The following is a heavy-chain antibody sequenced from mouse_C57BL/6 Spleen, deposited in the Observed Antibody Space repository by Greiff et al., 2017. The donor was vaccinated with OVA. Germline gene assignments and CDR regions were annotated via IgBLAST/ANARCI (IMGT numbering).Heavy chain of an antibody. CDR2: ISSGSSTI. CDR3: ARPGDGYYVPFAY. Sequence: EVQVVESGGGLVKPGGSLKLSCAASGFTFSDYGMHWVRQAPEKGLEWVAYISSGSSTIYYADTVKGRFTISRDNAKNTLFLQMTSLRSEDTAMYYCARPGDGYYVPFAYWGQGTLVTVSA. J-gene: IGHJ3*01. D-gene: IGHD2-3*01. V-gene: IGHV5-17*01. CDR1: GFTFSDYG.